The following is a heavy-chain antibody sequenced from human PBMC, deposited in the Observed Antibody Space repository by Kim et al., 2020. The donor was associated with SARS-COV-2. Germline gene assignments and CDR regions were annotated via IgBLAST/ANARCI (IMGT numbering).Heavy chain of an antibody. J-gene: IGHJ5*02. CDR3: ARVGFGTTSPTNWFDP. Sequence: SETLSLTCAVYGGSFSGYYWSWIRQPPGKGLEWIGEINHSGSTNYNPSLKSRVTISVDTSKNQFSLKLSSVTAADTAVYYCARVGFGTTSPTNWFDPWGQGTLVTVSS. V-gene: IGHV4-34*01. D-gene: IGHD1-1*01. CDR1: GGSFSGYY. CDR2: INHSGST.